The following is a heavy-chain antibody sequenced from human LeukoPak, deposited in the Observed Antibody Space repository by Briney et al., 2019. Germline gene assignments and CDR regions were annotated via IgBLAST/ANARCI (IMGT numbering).Heavy chain of an antibody. V-gene: IGHV4-34*01. CDR2: INHSGST. D-gene: IGHD3-22*01. J-gene: IGHJ4*02. CDR3: ARNYYDSSGYYY. Sequence: SETLSLTCAVYGGSFSGYYWSWIRQPPGKGLEWIGEINHSGSTNYNPSLKSRVTISVDTSKNQFSLKLSSVTAADTAVYYCARNYYDSSGYYYWGQGTLVTVSS. CDR1: GGSFSGYY.